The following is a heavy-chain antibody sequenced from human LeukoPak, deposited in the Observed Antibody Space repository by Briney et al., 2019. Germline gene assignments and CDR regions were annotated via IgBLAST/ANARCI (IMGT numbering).Heavy chain of an antibody. CDR1: GGSIRSGRYS. CDR3: ARENRWFDP. V-gene: IGHV4-30-2*01. J-gene: IGHJ5*02. Sequence: RPSETLSLTCAVSGGSIRSGRYSWSWIRQPPGKGLEWIGYIYHSGSTYYNSSLKSRVTISVDRSKNQFSLKLSSVTAANTAVYYCARENRWFDPWGQGTLVTVSS. CDR2: IYHSGST.